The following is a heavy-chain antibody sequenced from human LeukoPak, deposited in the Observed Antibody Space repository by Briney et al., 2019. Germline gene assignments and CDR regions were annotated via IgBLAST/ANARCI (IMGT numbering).Heavy chain of an antibody. CDR1: GYTFTSYI. Sequence: GASVKVSCTASGYTFTSYILNWVRQAPGQGLECMGWINTNTGNPTYAQGFTGRFVFSLDTSVSTAYLQISSLEAEDTALYYCARASTPKVGATIYYLDYWGQGTLVTVSS. J-gene: IGHJ4*02. V-gene: IGHV7-4-1*02. CDR3: ARASTPKVGATIYYLDY. D-gene: IGHD1-26*01. CDR2: INTNTGNP.